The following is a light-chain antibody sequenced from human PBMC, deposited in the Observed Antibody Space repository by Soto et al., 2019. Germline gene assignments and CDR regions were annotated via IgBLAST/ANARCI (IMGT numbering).Light chain of an antibody. J-gene: IGKJ2*01. CDR1: QSITSW. CDR3: QQYNNYPRT. V-gene: IGKV1-5*03. Sequence: DIQMTQSPSTLSASVGDRVTITCRASQSITSWLAWYQQKPGKAPKLLIYKASSLESGVPSRFSGSGSGTEFTLTISSLQPDDFATYYCQQYNNYPRTFGQGTKLEI. CDR2: KAS.